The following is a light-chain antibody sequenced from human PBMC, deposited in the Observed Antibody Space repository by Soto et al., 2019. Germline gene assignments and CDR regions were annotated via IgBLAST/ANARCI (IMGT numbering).Light chain of an antibody. Sequence: EIVLTQSPGTLSLPPGERATLSCRASQSVSSYLAWYQQKPGQAPRLLIYDASNRATGIPARFSGSGSGTDFTLTISSLEPEDFAVYYCQQRSNWPTFGQGTRREIK. CDR1: QSVSSY. CDR3: QQRSNWPT. J-gene: IGKJ5*01. V-gene: IGKV3-11*01. CDR2: DAS.